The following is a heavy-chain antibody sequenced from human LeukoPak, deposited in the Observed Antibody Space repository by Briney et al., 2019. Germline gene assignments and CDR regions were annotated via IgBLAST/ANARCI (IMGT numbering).Heavy chain of an antibody. Sequence: GGSLRLSCAVSGFTFDDYAMHWVRQAPGNGLEGVSGICWNSASIGYAAFVQGRFTISRDHDKNSLYLQLNSLRAEDTALYHCAKDSDPARGLRLGYWGQGTLVTVSS. CDR3: AKDSDPARGLRLGY. V-gene: IGHV3-9*01. D-gene: IGHD2-2*01. CDR2: ICWNSASI. CDR1: GFTFDDYA. J-gene: IGHJ4*02.